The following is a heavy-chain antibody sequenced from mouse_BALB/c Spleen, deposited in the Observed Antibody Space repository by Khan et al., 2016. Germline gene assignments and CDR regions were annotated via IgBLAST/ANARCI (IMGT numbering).Heavy chain of an antibody. V-gene: IGHV14-3*02. CDR3: APLTGTFDY. CDR1: GFHIKDTY. Sequence: VQLQQPGAELVKPGASVKLSCTASGFHIKDTYMHWVKQRPEQGLEWIGRIDPASGHTQYAQKFLVKATITADTSSNTAFLQLSGLTSEDSAVYYCAPLTGTFDYWGQGTALTVSS. J-gene: IGHJ2*01. CDR2: IDPASGHT. D-gene: IGHD4-1*01.